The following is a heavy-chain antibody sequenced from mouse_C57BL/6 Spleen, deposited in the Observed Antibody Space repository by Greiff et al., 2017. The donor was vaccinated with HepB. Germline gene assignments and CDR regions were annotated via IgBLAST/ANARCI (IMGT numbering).Heavy chain of an antibody. D-gene: IGHD2-3*01. CDR1: GFTFSSYA. CDR3: TRDRDGYYYAMDY. Sequence: EVKLVESGEGLVKPGGSLKLSCAASGFTFSSYAMSWVRQTPEKRLEWVAYISSGGDYIYYADTVKGRFTISRDNARNTLYLQMSSLKSEDTAMYYCTRDRDGYYYAMDYWGQGTSVTVSS. V-gene: IGHV5-9-1*02. CDR2: ISSGGDYI. J-gene: IGHJ4*01.